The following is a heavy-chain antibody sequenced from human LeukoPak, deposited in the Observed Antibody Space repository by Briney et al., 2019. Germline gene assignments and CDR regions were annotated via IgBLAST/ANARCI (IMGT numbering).Heavy chain of an antibody. CDR3: AKDLGSSGWYGGIDY. D-gene: IGHD6-19*01. J-gene: IGHJ4*02. Sequence: GGSLRLSCAASGFTFSSYAMSWVRQAPGKGLEWVSAISGSGGSTYYADSVKGRFTISRDNSKNTLYLQMNSLRAEYTAVYYCAKDLGSSGWYGGIDYWGQGTLVTVSS. CDR1: GFTFSSYA. V-gene: IGHV3-23*01. CDR2: ISGSGGST.